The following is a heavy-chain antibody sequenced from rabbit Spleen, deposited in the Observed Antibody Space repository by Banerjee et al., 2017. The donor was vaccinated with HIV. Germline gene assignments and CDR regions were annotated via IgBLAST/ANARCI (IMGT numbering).Heavy chain of an antibody. CDR3: ARGSAEMTMVITGFYFNL. CDR2: IDTGSSGFT. V-gene: IGHV1S40*01. Sequence: QSLEESGGDLVKPGASLTLTCIASGVSFSGDSYMCWVRQAPGKGLEWIACIDTGSSGFTYFASWAKGRFTISKTSSTTVTLQMTSLTAADTATYFCARGSAEMTMVITGFYFNLWGQGTLVTVS. D-gene: IGHD2-1*01. CDR1: GVSFSGDSY. J-gene: IGHJ4*01.